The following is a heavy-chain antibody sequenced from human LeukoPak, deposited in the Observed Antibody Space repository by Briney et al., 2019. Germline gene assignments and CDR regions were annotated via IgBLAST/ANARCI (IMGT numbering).Heavy chain of an antibody. Sequence: GASVKVSCKVSGYTLTELSMHWVRQAPGKGLEWMGIINPSGGSTSYAQKFQGRVTMTRDTSTSTVYMELSSLRSEDTAVYYCARGVALTTTYYYYYGMDVWGQGTTVTVSS. V-gene: IGHV1-46*01. CDR3: ARGVALTTTYYYYYGMDV. J-gene: IGHJ6*02. CDR2: INPSGGST. CDR1: GYTLTELS. D-gene: IGHD1-14*01.